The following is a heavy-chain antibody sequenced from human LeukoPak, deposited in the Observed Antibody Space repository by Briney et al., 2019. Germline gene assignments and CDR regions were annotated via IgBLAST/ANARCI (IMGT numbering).Heavy chain of an antibody. D-gene: IGHD3-22*01. CDR3: ARAGDTSGYYHYCDY. J-gene: IGHJ4*02. CDR1: GFRFGDYA. Sequence: SLRLSCAASGFRFGDYAMHWVRPAPGKGLEWVSGVSWHSGSIGYADSVKGRFTISRDNAKNSLYLQMNNLRVEDTALYYCARAGDTSGYYHYCDYWGQGTLVTVSS. CDR2: VSWHSGSI. V-gene: IGHV3-9*01.